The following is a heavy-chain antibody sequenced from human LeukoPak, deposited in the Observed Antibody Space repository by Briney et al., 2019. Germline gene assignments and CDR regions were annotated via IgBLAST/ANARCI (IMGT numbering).Heavy chain of an antibody. J-gene: IGHJ4*02. D-gene: IGHD3-3*01. CDR2: IYYSGST. V-gene: IGHV4-39*01. Sequence: SETLSLTCTVSGGSISSSSYYWGWIRQPPGKGLEWIGSIYYSGSTYYNPSLKSRVTISVDTSKNQFSLKLSSVTAADTAVYYCARLPFWSAIRGYFDYWGQGTLVTVSS. CDR1: GGSISSSSYY. CDR3: ARLPFWSAIRGYFDY.